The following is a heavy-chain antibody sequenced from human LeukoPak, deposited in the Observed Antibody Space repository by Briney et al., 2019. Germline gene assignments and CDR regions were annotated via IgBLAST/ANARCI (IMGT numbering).Heavy chain of an antibody. Sequence: GASVKVSCKAFGYTFTNLAMNWVRQAPGQGLEWMGWISAYSGNTNYAQKLQGRVTMTTDTSTSTAYMELRSLRSDDTAVYYCARISGPAGYYGMDVWGQGTTVTVSS. J-gene: IGHJ6*02. CDR3: ARISGPAGYYGMDV. CDR1: GYTFTNLA. CDR2: ISAYSGNT. D-gene: IGHD3/OR15-3a*01. V-gene: IGHV1-18*01.